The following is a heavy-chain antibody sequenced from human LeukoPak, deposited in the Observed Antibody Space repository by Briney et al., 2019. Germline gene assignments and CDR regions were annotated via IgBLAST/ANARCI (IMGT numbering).Heavy chain of an antibody. CDR2: IIPIFGIA. J-gene: IGHJ5*02. V-gene: IGHV1-69*04. CDR3: ARGTPPSRTGDGSWFDP. CDR1: GGTFSSYA. D-gene: IGHD7-27*01. Sequence: ASVKVSCKASGGTFSSYAISWVRQAPGQGLEWMGRIIPIFGIANYAQKFQGRVTVTADKSTGTAYMELSSLRSEDTAVYYCARGTPPSRTGDGSWFDPWGQGTLVTVSS.